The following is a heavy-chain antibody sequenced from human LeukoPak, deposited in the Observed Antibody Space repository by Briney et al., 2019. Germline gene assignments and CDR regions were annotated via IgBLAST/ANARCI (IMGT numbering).Heavy chain of an antibody. J-gene: IGHJ4*02. V-gene: IGHV3-73*01. D-gene: IGHD6-19*01. Sequence: GGSLRLSCAASGFTFSGSAIHWVRQASGKGLERVGRIRSKADNYATEYVASVKGRFIISRDDSKNTTFLQMNSLKTEDTAVYYCTRVTTVAASDFDYWGQGTQVTVSA. CDR3: TRVTTVAASDFDY. CDR2: IRSKADNYAT. CDR1: GFTFSGSA.